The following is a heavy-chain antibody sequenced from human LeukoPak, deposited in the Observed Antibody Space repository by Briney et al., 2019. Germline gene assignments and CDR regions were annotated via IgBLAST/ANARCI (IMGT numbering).Heavy chain of an antibody. CDR2: IYYSGST. D-gene: IGHD2-2*01. J-gene: IGHJ3*02. V-gene: IGHV4-59*11. Sequence: SETLSLTCTVSGGSISSHYWSWIRQPPGKGLEWIGYIYYSGSTNYNPSLKSRVTISVDTSKNQFSLKLSSVTAADTAVYYCARGRRFFHIVVVPAASGLEAFDIWGQGTMVTVSS. CDR3: ARGRRFFHIVVVPAASGLEAFDI. CDR1: GGSISSHY.